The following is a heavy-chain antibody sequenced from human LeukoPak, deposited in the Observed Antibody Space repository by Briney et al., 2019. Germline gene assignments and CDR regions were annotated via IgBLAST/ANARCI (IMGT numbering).Heavy chain of an antibody. V-gene: IGHV4-39*07. CDR3: ARAPAKGYYYYYMDV. Sequence: SETLSLTCTVSGGSISSSSYYWGWIRQPPGKGLEWIGSIYYSGSTYYNPSLKSRVTISVDTSKNQFSLKLSSVTAADTAVYYCARAPAKGYYYYYMDVWGKGTTVTVSS. J-gene: IGHJ6*03. CDR2: IYYSGST. CDR1: GGSISSSSYY.